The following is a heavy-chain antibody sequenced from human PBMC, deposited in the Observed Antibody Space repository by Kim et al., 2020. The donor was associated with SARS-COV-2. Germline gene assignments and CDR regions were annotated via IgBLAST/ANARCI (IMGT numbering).Heavy chain of an antibody. CDR1: GFTFSNYG. J-gene: IGHJ4*02. Sequence: GGSLRLSCAASGFTFSNYGMHWVRQAPGKGLEWVAIISYDGSHKYYADSVKGRFTISRDNSKNTLSLQMSSLRAEDTAVYYCAHLGYYGSGGPPVADEFAYWGQGPLVTVSS. V-gene: IGHV3-30*03. CDR3: AHLGYYGSGGPPVADEFAY. CDR2: ISYDGSHK. D-gene: IGHD3-10*01.